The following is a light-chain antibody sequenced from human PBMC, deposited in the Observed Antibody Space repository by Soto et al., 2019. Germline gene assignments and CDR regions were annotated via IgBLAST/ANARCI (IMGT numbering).Light chain of an antibody. Sequence: SYELTQAPSVSVGPGQTARITCAGNNLGEKSVHWYKQRPGQAPILVIFDDRDRASGIPERISGSNSDNTTTLTISGVEAGDEADYFCEVWDNSRDVVVFGGGTKLNVL. CDR2: DDR. CDR1: NLGEKS. CDR3: EVWDNSRDVVV. J-gene: IGLJ3*02. V-gene: IGLV3-21*02.